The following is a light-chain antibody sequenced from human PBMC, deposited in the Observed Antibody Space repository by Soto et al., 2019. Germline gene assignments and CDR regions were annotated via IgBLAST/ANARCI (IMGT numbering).Light chain of an antibody. V-gene: IGLV1-44*01. Sequence: QSVLTQPPSASGTPGQRVTISCSGSSSNIGRDTVHWYQQLPGMAPKLLIYSNDQRPSGVPDRFSGSKSGTSASLAISGLQSEDEADYYCAAWDDSLSGFWVFGGGTKLTVL. J-gene: IGLJ3*02. CDR1: SSNIGRDT. CDR3: AAWDDSLSGFWV. CDR2: SND.